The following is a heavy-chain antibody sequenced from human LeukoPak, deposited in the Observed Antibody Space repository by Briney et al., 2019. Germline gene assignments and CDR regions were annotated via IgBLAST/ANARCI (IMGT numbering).Heavy chain of an antibody. Sequence: GGSLRLSCAASGFTFSSYAMSWVRQVPGKGLEWVSVISDSGGSTYYADSVKGRFTISRDNSKNTLYLQMNSLRAEDTAVYYCAKEREMIVVVMQYYYYYGMDVWGQGTTVTVSS. V-gene: IGHV3-23*01. J-gene: IGHJ6*02. CDR1: GFTFSSYA. CDR2: ISDSGGST. D-gene: IGHD2-2*01. CDR3: AKEREMIVVVMQYYYYYGMDV.